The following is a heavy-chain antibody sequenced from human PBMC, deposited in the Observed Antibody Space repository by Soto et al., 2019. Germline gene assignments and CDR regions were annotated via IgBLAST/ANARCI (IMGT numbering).Heavy chain of an antibody. CDR1: GFTFSDYS. Sequence: PXGSLSLSCVASGFTFSDYSMSGIRQAPGKGLEWLAFIDSRGRTLSYADSVRGRFTISRDNAENSVYLQMDSLRADDTAVYYCAGQAARNYIDSWGQGNSVTVSS. CDR2: IDSRGRTL. CDR3: AGQAARNYIDS. V-gene: IGHV3-11*01. J-gene: IGHJ4*02. D-gene: IGHD6-6*01.